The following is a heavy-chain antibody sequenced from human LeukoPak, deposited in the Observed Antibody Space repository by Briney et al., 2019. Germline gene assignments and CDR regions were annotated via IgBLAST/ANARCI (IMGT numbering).Heavy chain of an antibody. CDR2: ISGNGYST. CDR3: ARDLLWFGESSVG. J-gene: IGHJ4*02. D-gene: IGHD3-10*01. CDR1: GFTFDRYS. Sequence: GSLRLSCAASGFTFDRYSMNWVRQAPGRGLEWVSTISGNGYSTFYADSVKGRFTISRDNSNNTLYLQMNALRADDAALYYCARDLLWFGESSVGWGQGSLVTVSS. V-gene: IGHV3-23*01.